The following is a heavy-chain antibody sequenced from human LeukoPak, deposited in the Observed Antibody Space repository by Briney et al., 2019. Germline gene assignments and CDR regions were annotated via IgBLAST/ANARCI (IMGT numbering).Heavy chain of an antibody. J-gene: IGHJ4*02. CDR2: ISGSGGST. CDR1: GFTFSSYA. Sequence: PGGSLRLSCAASGFTFSSYAMSWVRQAPGKGLEGVSAISGSGGSTYYADSVKGRFTISRDNSKNTLYLQMNSLRAEDTAVYYCAKTYDFWSGYPEDYWGQGTLVTVSS. CDR3: AKTYDFWSGYPEDY. V-gene: IGHV3-23*01. D-gene: IGHD3-3*01.